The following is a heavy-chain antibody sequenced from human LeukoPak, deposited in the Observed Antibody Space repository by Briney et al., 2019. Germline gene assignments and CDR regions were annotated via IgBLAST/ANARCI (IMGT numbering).Heavy chain of an antibody. V-gene: IGHV3-73*01. Sequence: QPGGSLRLSCAASGFTFSGSAMHWVRQASGKGLERVGRIRSKANSYATAYAASVKGRFTISRDDSKNTAYLQMNSLKTEDTAVYYCTRPDDYGDYWGQGTLVTVSS. CDR1: GFTFSGSA. CDR2: IRSKANSYAT. CDR3: TRPDDYGDY. J-gene: IGHJ4*02.